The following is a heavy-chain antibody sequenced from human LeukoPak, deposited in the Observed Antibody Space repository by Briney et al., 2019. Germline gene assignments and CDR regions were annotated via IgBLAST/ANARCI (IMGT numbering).Heavy chain of an antibody. CDR3: ARLGLYTSSWYRYYYFDY. V-gene: IGHV4-34*01. J-gene: IGHJ4*02. Sequence: SETLSLTCGVHGGSFNDYSWTWIRQSPGKGLEGIGEINHSGSTTYNPSLRSRFTMSVDAPKNQFSLRLSSVTAADTAVYYCARLGLYTSSWYRYYYFDYWGQGTLVTVSS. CDR2: INHSGST. CDR1: GGSFNDYS. D-gene: IGHD6-13*01.